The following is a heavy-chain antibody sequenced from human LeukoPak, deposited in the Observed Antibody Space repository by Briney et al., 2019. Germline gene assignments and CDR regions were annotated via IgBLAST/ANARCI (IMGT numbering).Heavy chain of an antibody. CDR2: IDYRGNT. CDR3: ARQFGGVIVEYYYMDV. V-gene: IGHV4-59*11. CDR1: GDSINTHY. J-gene: IGHJ6*03. D-gene: IGHD3-16*02. Sequence: SSETLSLTCAVSGDSINTHYWNWIRQPPGKGLEWMGYIDYRGNTNYIPSLKSRLSISVDTSKNQVSLNLRSVTAADTAVYFCARQFGGVIVEYYYMDVWGKGTTVTVSS.